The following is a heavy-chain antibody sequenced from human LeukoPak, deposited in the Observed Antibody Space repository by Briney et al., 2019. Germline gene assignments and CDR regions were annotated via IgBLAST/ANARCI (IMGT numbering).Heavy chain of an antibody. D-gene: IGHD3-10*01. Sequence: TGGSLRLSCAASGFTFRNCAMSWVRQAPGKGLEWVSGISGNGYNTYYADSVKGRFTISRDNSKNTLYLQVNSLGAEDTAVYYCAKHVSGSLFYFDYWGQRTLVTVSS. CDR2: ISGNGYNT. J-gene: IGHJ4*02. V-gene: IGHV3-23*01. CDR3: AKHVSGSLFYFDY. CDR1: GFTFRNCA.